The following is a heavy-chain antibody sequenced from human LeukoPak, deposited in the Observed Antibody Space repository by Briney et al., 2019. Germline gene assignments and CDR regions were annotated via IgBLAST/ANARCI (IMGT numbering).Heavy chain of an antibody. CDR2: ISSSSSYI. CDR1: GFTFSSYS. Sequence: GGSLRLSCAASGFTFSSYSMHWVRQAPGKGLEWVSSISSSSSYIYYADPVKGRFTISSDNAKNSLYLQMNSLRAEDTAVYYCARGLDSDYDFWSGEWWFDPWGQGTLVTVSS. J-gene: IGHJ5*02. V-gene: IGHV3-21*01. CDR3: ARGLDSDYDFWSGEWWFDP. D-gene: IGHD3-3*01.